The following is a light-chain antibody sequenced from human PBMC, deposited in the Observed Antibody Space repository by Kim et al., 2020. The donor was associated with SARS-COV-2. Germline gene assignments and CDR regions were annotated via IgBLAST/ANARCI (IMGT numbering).Light chain of an antibody. Sequence: QAVVTQEPSLTVSPGGTVTLTCGSSTGAVTSGHYPYWFQQKPGQAPRTLIYHTTDKHSWTPARFSGSLLGGKAALTLSGAQTEDEADYYCLLSYSGGRQVIFGGGTQLTVL. CDR2: HTT. J-gene: IGLJ2*01. CDR1: TGAVTSGHY. V-gene: IGLV7-46*01. CDR3: LLSYSGGRQVI.